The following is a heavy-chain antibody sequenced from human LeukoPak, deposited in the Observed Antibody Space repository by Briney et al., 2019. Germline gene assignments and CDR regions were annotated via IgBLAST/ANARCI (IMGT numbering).Heavy chain of an antibody. CDR3: TPSIAVAGSLDY. CDR2: IKSRTDGGTT. V-gene: IGHV3-15*01. Sequence: PGGSLRLSCAASGFTFSNVWMSWVRQAPGKGLEWVGRIKSRTDGGTTDYAAPVKGRFTISRDDSKNTLNLQMNSLKTEDTAVYYCTPSIAVAGSLDYWGQGTLVTVSS. D-gene: IGHD6-19*01. CDR1: GFTFSNVW. J-gene: IGHJ4*02.